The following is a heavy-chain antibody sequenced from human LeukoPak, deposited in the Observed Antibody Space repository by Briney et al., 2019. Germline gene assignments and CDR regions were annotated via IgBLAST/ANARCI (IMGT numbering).Heavy chain of an antibody. CDR1: GFTVSSNY. V-gene: IGHV3-53*01. CDR2: IYSGGST. Sequence: GGSLRLSCAASGFTVSSNYMSWVRQAPGKGLEWVSVIYSGGSTYYADSVKGRFTISRDNSKNTLYLQMNSLRAEDTAVYSCARADGYNYCDYWGQGTLVTVSS. J-gene: IGHJ4*02. D-gene: IGHD5-24*01. CDR3: ARADGYNYCDY.